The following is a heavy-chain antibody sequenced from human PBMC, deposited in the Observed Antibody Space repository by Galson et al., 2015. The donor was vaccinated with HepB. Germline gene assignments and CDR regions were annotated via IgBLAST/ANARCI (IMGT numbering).Heavy chain of an antibody. V-gene: IGHV3-30*04. CDR3: ARDHGRVGYSRSASKGYFDY. D-gene: IGHD6-13*01. CDR2: ISYDGRNK. J-gene: IGHJ4*02. CDR1: GFTFSSYA. Sequence: SLRLSCAASGFTFSSYAMHWVRQAPGEGLEWGAGISYDGRNKYYADSVKGRFTICRDNSKNTLYLQMNSLRAEDTAVYYCARDHGRVGYSRSASKGYFDYWGQGTLVTVSS.